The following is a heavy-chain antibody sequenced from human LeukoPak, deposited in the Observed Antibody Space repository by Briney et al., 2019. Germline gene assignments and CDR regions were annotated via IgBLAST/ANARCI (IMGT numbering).Heavy chain of an antibody. D-gene: IGHD2-21*02. V-gene: IGHV1-69*04. Sequence: SVTVSCKASGGTFSSYAISWVRQAPGPGLEWMGRIIPILGIANYEQKFYGRVTINADKSTSTAYMELSRLRSADTAVYYCARHIVVVTTTNWFDPWGQGTLVTVSS. CDR2: IIPILGIA. CDR3: ARHIVVVTTTNWFDP. J-gene: IGHJ5*02. CDR1: GGTFSSYA.